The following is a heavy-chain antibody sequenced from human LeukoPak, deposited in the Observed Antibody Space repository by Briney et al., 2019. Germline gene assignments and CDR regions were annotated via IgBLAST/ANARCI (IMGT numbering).Heavy chain of an antibody. CDR3: AREHDYGDLFFDY. V-gene: IGHV3-48*03. CDR1: GFTFSSYE. CDR2: ISSSCSTI. J-gene: IGHJ4*02. D-gene: IGHD4-17*01. Sequence: GSLRLSCAASGFTFSSYEMNWVRQAPGKGLEWVSYISSSCSTIYYADSVKGRFNISRDNAKNSLYLQMNSLRAEDTAVYYCAREHDYGDLFFDYWGQGTLVTVSS.